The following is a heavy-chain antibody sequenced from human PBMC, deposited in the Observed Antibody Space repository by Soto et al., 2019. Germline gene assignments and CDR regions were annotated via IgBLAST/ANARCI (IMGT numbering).Heavy chain of an antibody. CDR1: GGSFSGYY. CDR2: INHSGST. Sequence: PSATLSLTCAVYGGSFSGYYWSWIRQPPGKGLEWIGEINHSGSTNYNPSLKSRVTISVDTSKNQFSLKLSSVTAADTAVYYCARVSDAGRWFGNHWFDPWGQGTLVTVSS. V-gene: IGHV4-34*01. D-gene: IGHD3-10*01. CDR3: ARVSDAGRWFGNHWFDP. J-gene: IGHJ5*02.